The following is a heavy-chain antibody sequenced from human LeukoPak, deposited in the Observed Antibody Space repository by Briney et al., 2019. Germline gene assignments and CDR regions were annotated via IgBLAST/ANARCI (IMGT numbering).Heavy chain of an antibody. CDR2: ISYDGSNK. Sequence: GRSLRLSCAASGFTFSSFGMHWVRQAPGKGLEWVAVISYDGSNKYYADSVKGRFTISRDNSKSTLYLQMNSLRAEDTAVYYCARDLVYATQDDYYYYGMDVWGQGTTVTVSS. CDR1: GFTFSSFG. V-gene: IGHV3-30*03. J-gene: IGHJ6*02. D-gene: IGHD2-8*01. CDR3: ARDLVYATQDDYYYYGMDV.